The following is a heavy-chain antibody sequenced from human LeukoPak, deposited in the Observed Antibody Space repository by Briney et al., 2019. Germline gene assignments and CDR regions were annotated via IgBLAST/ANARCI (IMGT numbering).Heavy chain of an antibody. CDR3: ARHIRYPQYSSGWVFDY. CDR1: GGSISSSSYY. Sequence: SETLSLTCTVSGGSISSSSYYWGWIRQPPGKGLERIGSIYYSGSTYYNPSLKSRVTISVDTSKNQFSLKLSSVTAAGTAVYYCARHIRYPQYSSGWVFDYWGQGTLVTVSS. D-gene: IGHD6-19*01. V-gene: IGHV4-39*01. CDR2: IYYSGST. J-gene: IGHJ4*02.